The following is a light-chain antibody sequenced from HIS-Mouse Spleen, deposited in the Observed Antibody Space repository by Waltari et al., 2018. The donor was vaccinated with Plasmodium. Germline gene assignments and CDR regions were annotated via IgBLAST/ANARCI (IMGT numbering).Light chain of an antibody. CDR1: SSDVGGYNY. CDR3: CSYAGSYTWV. V-gene: IGLV2-11*01. CDR2: DVS. Sequence: QSALTQPRSVSGSPGQSVTISCTGTSSDVGGYNYVSWYQQHPGKAPKLMVYDVSKRPSGVPVRFSGSKSGNTACLTISGLQAEDEADYYCCSYAGSYTWVFGGGTKLTVL. J-gene: IGLJ3*02.